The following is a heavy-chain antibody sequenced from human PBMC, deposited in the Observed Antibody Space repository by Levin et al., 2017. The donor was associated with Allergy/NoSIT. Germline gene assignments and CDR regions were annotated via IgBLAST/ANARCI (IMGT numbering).Heavy chain of an antibody. Sequence: GGSLRLSCKGSGSSFSNQWIAWVRQKPGKGLEWMGIVYPGDSDTVYSPSFQGQVTFSADTSTNTAHLHWSSLKASDTAIYFCARKMGPTPAFDLWGQGTMITVSS. CDR2: VYPGDSDT. CDR1: GSSFSNQW. V-gene: IGHV5-51*01. J-gene: IGHJ3*01. D-gene: IGHD1-26*01. CDR3: ARKMGPTPAFDL.